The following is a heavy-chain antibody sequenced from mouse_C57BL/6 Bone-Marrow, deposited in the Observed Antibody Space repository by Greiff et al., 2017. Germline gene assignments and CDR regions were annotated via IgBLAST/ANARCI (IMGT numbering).Heavy chain of an antibody. D-gene: IGHD2-1*01. V-gene: IGHV1-26*01. CDR2: IIPNNGGT. Sequence: EVQLQQSGPELVKPGASVKISCKASGYTFTDYYMNWVKQRHAKSLEWNVDIIPNNGGTSYNQKFKGKATLTVDKSSSTAYMELRSLTSEDSAVYYCAGDGNYGGWFAYWGQGTLVTGSA. J-gene: IGHJ3*01. CDR1: GYTFTDYY. CDR3: AGDGNYGGWFAY.